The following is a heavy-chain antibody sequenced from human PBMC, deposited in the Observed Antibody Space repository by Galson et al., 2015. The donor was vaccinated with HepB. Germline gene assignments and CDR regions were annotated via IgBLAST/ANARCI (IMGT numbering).Heavy chain of an antibody. CDR2: IKQDGSEK. D-gene: IGHD6-13*01. J-gene: IGHJ6*02. CDR3: ARVSYSSWSYYFYYGMDV. CDR1: KFIFSSYW. V-gene: IGHV3-7*01. Sequence: SLRLSCAASKFIFSSYWMTWVRQAPGKGLEWVANIKQDGSEKNYVDSVKGRFTISRDNAKNSLYLQMNSLRAEDTAVYYCARVSYSSWSYYFYYGMDVWGQGTTVTVSS.